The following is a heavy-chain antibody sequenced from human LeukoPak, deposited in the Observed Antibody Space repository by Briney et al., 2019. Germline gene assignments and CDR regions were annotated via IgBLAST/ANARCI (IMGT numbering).Heavy chain of an antibody. CDR1: SASITTHY. Sequence: SETLSLTCSVSSASITTHYWSWIRQPAGKGLEWIGRISTTGSTYYNPSLKSRVTISVGTSKNQFSLKLNSVTAADTAVYYCARSVNIVVEYYFDYWGQGTLVTVSS. CDR3: ARSVNIVVEYYFDY. D-gene: IGHD2-15*01. V-gene: IGHV4-4*07. J-gene: IGHJ4*02. CDR2: ISTTGST.